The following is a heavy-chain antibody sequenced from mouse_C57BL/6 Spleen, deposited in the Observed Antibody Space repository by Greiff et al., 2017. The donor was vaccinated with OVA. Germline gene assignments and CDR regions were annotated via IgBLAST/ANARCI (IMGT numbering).Heavy chain of an antibody. V-gene: IGHV2-2*01. J-gene: IGHJ4*01. CDR2: IWSGGST. Sequence: QVQLKESGPGLVQPSQSLSITCTVSGFSLTSYGVHWVRQSPGKGLAWLEVIWSGGSTYYNAAFISRLSISKDNSKSQVFVKMNSLQAYDTAIYYCARKSEYREYYAMDYWGQGTSVTVSS. D-gene: IGHD5-1*01. CDR3: ARKSEYREYYAMDY. CDR1: GFSLTSYG.